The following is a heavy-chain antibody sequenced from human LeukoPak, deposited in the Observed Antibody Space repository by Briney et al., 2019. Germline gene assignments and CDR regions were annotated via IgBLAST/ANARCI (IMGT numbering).Heavy chain of an antibody. CDR3: ARVLRYASPYFDI. J-gene: IGHJ4*02. Sequence: SVTVSCTASGGTFSSYAISWVRQAPGQGLEWMGGIIPIFGTANYAQKFQGRVTITTDESTSTAYMELSSLTSEDTAMYFCARVLRYASPYFDIWGQGTPVTVSS. CDR1: GGTFSSYA. CDR2: IIPIFGTA. V-gene: IGHV1-69*05. D-gene: IGHD4-17*01.